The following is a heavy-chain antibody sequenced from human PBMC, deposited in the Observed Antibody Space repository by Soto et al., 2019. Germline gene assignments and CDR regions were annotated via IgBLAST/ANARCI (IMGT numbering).Heavy chain of an antibody. Sequence: SETLSLTCTVSGGSISSGDYYWSWIRQPPGKGLEWIGYIYYSGSTYYNPSLKSRVTISVDTSKNQFSLKLGSVTAADTAVYYCARDRGGSSWSSFDYWGQGTLVTVSS. CDR1: GGSISSGDYY. J-gene: IGHJ4*02. D-gene: IGHD6-13*01. CDR3: ARDRGGSSWSSFDY. V-gene: IGHV4-30-4*01. CDR2: IYYSGST.